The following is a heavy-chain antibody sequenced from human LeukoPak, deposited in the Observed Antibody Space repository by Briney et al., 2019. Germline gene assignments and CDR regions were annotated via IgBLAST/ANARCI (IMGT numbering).Heavy chain of an antibody. CDR3: ARDFATNWFDP. Sequence: GGAPRLSCAAPGFTLSSYEMKWVRQAPGKGLEWVSYISSSGSTIYYADSVKGRFTISRDNAKNSLYLQMNSLRAEDTAVYYCARDFATNWFDPWGQGTLVTVSS. D-gene: IGHD3-3*01. CDR2: ISSSGSTI. J-gene: IGHJ5*02. V-gene: IGHV3-48*03. CDR1: GFTLSSYE.